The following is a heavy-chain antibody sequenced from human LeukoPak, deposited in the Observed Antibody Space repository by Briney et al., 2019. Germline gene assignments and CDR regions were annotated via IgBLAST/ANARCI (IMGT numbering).Heavy chain of an antibody. J-gene: IGHJ4*02. CDR3: ASKGWLRASPVFDY. CDR1: GFTFSSYE. Sequence: GGSLRLSCAASGFTFSSYEMNWVRQAPGKGLEWVSYISSSGSTIYYADSVKGRFTISRDNAKNSLYLQMNSLRAEDTAVYYCASKGWLRASPVFDYWGQGTLVTVSS. D-gene: IGHD3-22*01. V-gene: IGHV3-48*03. CDR2: ISSSGSTI.